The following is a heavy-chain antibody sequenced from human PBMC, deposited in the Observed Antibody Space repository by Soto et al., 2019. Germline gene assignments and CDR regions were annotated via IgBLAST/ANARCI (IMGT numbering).Heavy chain of an antibody. CDR2: IYYIGST. J-gene: IGHJ4*02. CDR1: GDSISSRSYY. D-gene: IGHD2-21*02. Sequence: SETLSLTCTVTGDSISSRSYYWGWIRQPPGKGLEWIGSIYYIGSTYNNPTLRSRVSMSIDTSKDKFSLKLKSVTAADTALYFCARQRTSVVTQAYFDEWGPGSLVTVSS. CDR3: ARQRTSVVTQAYFDE. V-gene: IGHV4-39*01.